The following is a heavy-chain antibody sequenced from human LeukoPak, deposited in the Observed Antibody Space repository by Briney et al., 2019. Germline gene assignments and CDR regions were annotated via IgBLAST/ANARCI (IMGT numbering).Heavy chain of an antibody. V-gene: IGHV3-15*01. D-gene: IGHD4-17*01. CDR1: GFTFSSYA. Sequence: GGSLRLSCAASGFTFSSYAMSWVRQAPGKGLEWVGRIKSKTDGGTTDYAAPVKGRFTISRDDSKNTLYLQMNSLKTEDTAVYYCTTRVGTVTTEAANYYYYMDVWGKGTTVTVSS. CDR2: IKSKTDGGTT. J-gene: IGHJ6*03. CDR3: TTRVGTVTTEAANYYYYMDV.